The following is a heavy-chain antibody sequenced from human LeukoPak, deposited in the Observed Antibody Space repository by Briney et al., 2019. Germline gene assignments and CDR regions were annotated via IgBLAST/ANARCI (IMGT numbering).Heavy chain of an antibody. CDR2: IKQDGSGS. V-gene: IGHV3-7*04. Sequence: GGSLRLSCAASGFTFSGYWMAWVRQAPGRGLEFVAHIKQDGSGSNYVDSVKGRFTISRDNTKNSVYLQMNSLRAEDTAVYYCARDDYLGYWGQGTLVTVSS. CDR1: GFTFSGYW. D-gene: IGHD3-16*01. CDR3: ARDDYLGY. J-gene: IGHJ4*02.